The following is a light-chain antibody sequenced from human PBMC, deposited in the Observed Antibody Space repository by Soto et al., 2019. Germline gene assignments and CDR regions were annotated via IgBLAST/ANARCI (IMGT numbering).Light chain of an antibody. Sequence: VLTQPPSASGTPGQRVTISCSGSSSNIGSNTVNWYQQLPGTAPKVLIYGDNQRPSGVPDRFSGSKSGSSASLAISGLHSEDEADYYCAAWDDSLNGYVFGTGTKVTVL. CDR2: GDN. CDR1: SSNIGSNT. V-gene: IGLV1-44*01. CDR3: AAWDDSLNGYV. J-gene: IGLJ1*01.